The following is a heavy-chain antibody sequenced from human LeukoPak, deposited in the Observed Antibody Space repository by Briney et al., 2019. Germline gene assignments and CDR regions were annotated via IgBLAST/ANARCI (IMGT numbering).Heavy chain of an antibody. J-gene: IGHJ4*02. Sequence: SETLSLTCTVSGGSISSSRYYWGWIRQPPGKGLEWIGSIHYSGSTYYNPSLKSRVTVSVDTSENQFSLKLSSVTAADTAVYYCARVPAGPTGTYFDYWGQGTLVTVSS. CDR1: GGSISSSRYY. CDR2: IHYSGST. CDR3: ARVPAGPTGTYFDY. V-gene: IGHV4-39*07. D-gene: IGHD1-1*01.